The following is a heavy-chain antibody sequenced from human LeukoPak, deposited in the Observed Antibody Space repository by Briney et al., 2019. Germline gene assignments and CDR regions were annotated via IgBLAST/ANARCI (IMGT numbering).Heavy chain of an antibody. CDR1: GYTFTSYG. J-gene: IGHJ4*02. V-gene: IGHV1-18*01. D-gene: IGHD5-18*01. Sequence: GASVKVSCKASGYTFTSYGISWVRQAPGQGLEWMGWISAYNGNTNYAQKLQGRVTITADESTSTAYMELSSLRSEDTAVYYCATGRDTYSYGLRNYYFDHWGQGTLVTVSS. CDR2: ISAYNGNT. CDR3: ATGRDTYSYGLRNYYFDH.